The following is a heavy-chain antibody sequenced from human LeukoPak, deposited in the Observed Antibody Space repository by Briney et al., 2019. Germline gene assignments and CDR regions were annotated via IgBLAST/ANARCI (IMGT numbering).Heavy chain of an antibody. CDR3: AAYYGPGSYPLYFQH. D-gene: IGHD3-10*01. CDR2: ISHSGST. CDR1: GGPISSYY. J-gene: IGHJ1*01. Sequence: SETLSLTCSVSGGPISSYYWNWIRQTPGKGLEWIGYISHSGSTNSNPSLKNRVTISIDTSTSQFSLKPSSVTAADTAVYYCAAYYGPGSYPLYFQHWGQGTLVTVSS. V-gene: IGHV4-59*12.